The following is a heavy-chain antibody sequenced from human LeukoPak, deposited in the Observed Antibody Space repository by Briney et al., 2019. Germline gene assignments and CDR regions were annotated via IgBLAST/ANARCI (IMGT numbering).Heavy chain of an antibody. CDR1: GDTFSSYA. CDR2: IIPIFGTA. V-gene: IGHV1-69*05. D-gene: IGHD2-2*01. Sequence: SVKVSCKASGDTFSSYAISWVRQAPGQGLEWMGRIIPIFGTANYAQKFQGRVTITTDESTSTAYMELSSLRSEDTAVYYCARSICSSTSCYANAFDIWGQGTMVTVSS. J-gene: IGHJ3*02. CDR3: ARSICSSTSCYANAFDI.